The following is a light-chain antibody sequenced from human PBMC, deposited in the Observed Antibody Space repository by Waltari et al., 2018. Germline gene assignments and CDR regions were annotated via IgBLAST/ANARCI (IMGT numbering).Light chain of an antibody. CDR1: NLGDKF. Sequence: SYELTQPPAVSVSPGQTATITCSGENLGDKFVYWYQQKPGQSPVLVIYRDRDRPSGIPERFSGSNSGNTATLTISVTQAMDEADYYCQGWDNSQVLFGGGTKVTVL. J-gene: IGLJ2*01. CDR3: QGWDNSQVL. CDR2: RDR. V-gene: IGLV3-1*01.